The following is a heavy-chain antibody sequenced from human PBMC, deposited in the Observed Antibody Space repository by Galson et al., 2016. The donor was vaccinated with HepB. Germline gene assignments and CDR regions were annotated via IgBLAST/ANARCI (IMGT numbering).Heavy chain of an antibody. CDR3: AREGGGYTTFWPEYYYGMDV. D-gene: IGHD6-13*01. CDR1: GFTFSTYR. Sequence: SLRLSCAASGFTFSTYRMNWVRQAPGKGLEWVSSIRSSSAYTYYAESVKGRFTISRDNAKNSLYLQMASLRPEDTAVYYCAREGGGYTTFWPEYYYGMDVWGQGTPVTVSS. J-gene: IGHJ6*02. CDR2: IRSSSAYT. V-gene: IGHV3-21*01.